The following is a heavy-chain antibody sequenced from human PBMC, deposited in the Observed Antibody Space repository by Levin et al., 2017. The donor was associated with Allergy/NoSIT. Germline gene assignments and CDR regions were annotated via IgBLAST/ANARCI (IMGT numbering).Heavy chain of an antibody. CDR1: GFSFDTYA. CDR3: ARRDFSDRNSYATLCDQ. J-gene: IGHJ5*02. D-gene: IGHD2-21*02. CDR2: ISGTGSST. V-gene: IGHV3-23*01. Sequence: QPGGSLRLSCAASGFSFDTYAMTWVRQAPGKGLEWVSGISGTGSSTYYADSVKGRFTISRDNSKNMLYLQMNSLRAEDAAIYYCARRDFSDRNSYATLCDQWGQGTLVTVSS.